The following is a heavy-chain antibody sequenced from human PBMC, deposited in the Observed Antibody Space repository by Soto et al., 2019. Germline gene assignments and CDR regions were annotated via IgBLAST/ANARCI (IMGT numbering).Heavy chain of an antibody. CDR3: ARGDWWLFDY. D-gene: IGHD2-8*02. CDR1: GYTFTSYA. V-gene: IGHV1-3*05. Sequence: QVQLVQSGAEEKKPGASVKVSCKASGYTFTSYAIHWVRQAPGQRLEWMGWINAGNGNTKYSQKFQGRVTITRDTSASKAYMELSSLKSEDTSVYDCARGDWWLFDYWGQGTLVTVSS. CDR2: INAGNGNT. J-gene: IGHJ4*02.